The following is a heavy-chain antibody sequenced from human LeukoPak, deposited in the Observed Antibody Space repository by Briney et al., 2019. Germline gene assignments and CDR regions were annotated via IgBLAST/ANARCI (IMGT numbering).Heavy chain of an antibody. J-gene: IGHJ5*02. D-gene: IGHD2-15*01. V-gene: IGHV3-23*01. Sequence: QPGGFLRLSCAAAGFSFITYDLTWVRLTPGKGLEWVTTISSGGGYIYYADSVKGRFTVSRDNSKNTMFLQMDNLTVADTALYYCTKPLDPAAYAWPAGASWGQGTLVTVSS. CDR2: ISSGGGYI. CDR1: GFSFITYD. CDR3: TKPLDPAAYAWPAGAS.